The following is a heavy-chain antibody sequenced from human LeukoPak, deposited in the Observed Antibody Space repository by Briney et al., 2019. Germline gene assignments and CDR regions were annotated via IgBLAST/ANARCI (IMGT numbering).Heavy chain of an antibody. Sequence: ESVKGRFTISRDNAKNSLYLQMNSLRAEDTAVYYCASGAAAGKPYWGQGTLVTVSS. J-gene: IGHJ4*02. CDR3: ASGAAAGKPY. D-gene: IGHD6-13*01. V-gene: IGHV3-7*01.